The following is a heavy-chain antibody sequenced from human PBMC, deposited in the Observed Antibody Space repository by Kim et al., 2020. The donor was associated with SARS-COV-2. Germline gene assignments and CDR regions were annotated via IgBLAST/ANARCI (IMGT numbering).Heavy chain of an antibody. CDR3: ARRIAADENWFDP. D-gene: IGHD6-13*01. J-gene: IGHJ5*02. Sequence: GGSLRLSCAASGFTFSSYSMNWVRQAPGKGLEWVSSISSSSSYIYYADSVKGRFTISRDNAKNSLYLQMNSLRAEDTAVYYCARRIAADENWFDPWGQGTLVTVHS. V-gene: IGHV3-21*01. CDR2: ISSSSSYI. CDR1: GFTFSSYS.